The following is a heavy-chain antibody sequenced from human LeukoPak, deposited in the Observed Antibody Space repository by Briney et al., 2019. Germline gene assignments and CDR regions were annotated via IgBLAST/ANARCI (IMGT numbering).Heavy chain of an antibody. CDR3: ARSPEAYSSASGDYFDY. CDR2: IIPILGIA. D-gene: IGHD6-6*01. J-gene: IGHJ4*02. CDR1: GGTFSSYA. V-gene: IGHV1-69*04. Sequence: RGASVKVSCKASGGTFSSYAISWVRQAPGQGLEWVGRIIPILGIANYAQKFQGRVTITADKSTSTAYMELSSLRSEDTAVYYCARSPEAYSSASGDYFDYWGQGTLVTVSS.